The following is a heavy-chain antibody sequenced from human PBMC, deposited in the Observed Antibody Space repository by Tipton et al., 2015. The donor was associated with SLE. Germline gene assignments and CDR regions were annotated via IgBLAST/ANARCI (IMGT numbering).Heavy chain of an antibody. CDR3: ARAKSAMGSYDT. V-gene: IGHV4-59*01. CDR2: VFYTGST. D-gene: IGHD2-21*01. Sequence: LRLSCIVSGDPLLKYYWNWFRQSPGKRLEWIGYVFYTGSTNYNPSFKSRVTISVDTSNNQFSLRLDSVTDADTAIYFCARAKSAMGSYDTWGQGAQVTVSS. CDR1: GDPLLKYY. J-gene: IGHJ5*02.